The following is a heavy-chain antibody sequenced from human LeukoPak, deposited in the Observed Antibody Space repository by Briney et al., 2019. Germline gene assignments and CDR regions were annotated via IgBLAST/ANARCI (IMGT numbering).Heavy chain of an antibody. CDR1: GYTFTGYY. D-gene: IGHD3-22*01. CDR3: ARAPMIVVVFPPRLDY. CDR2: INPNTSGT. V-gene: IGHV1-2*02. Sequence: ASVKVSGKTSGYTFTGYYMHWVRQAPGQGREWMRWINPNTSGTNYAQKFQGRVTMTSDTAISTAYMELSSLRSDDTAVYYCARAPMIVVVFPPRLDYWGQGTLVTVSS. J-gene: IGHJ4*02.